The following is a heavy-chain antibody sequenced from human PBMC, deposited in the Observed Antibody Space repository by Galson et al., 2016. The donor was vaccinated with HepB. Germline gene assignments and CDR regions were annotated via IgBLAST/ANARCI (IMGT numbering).Heavy chain of an antibody. CDR2: IRGSGTTT. D-gene: IGHD1-14*01. V-gene: IGHV3-23*01. Sequence: SLRLSCAASGVTVSTHGMSWVRQSPGKGLEWVSAIRGSGTTTFYADSVHGRFTISRDDSRNTLYLQMHSLRAEDTAVYFCRSRGTTAYAFYWGQGPLVTVSS. CDR1: GVTVSTHG. CDR3: RSRGTTAYAFY. J-gene: IGHJ4*02.